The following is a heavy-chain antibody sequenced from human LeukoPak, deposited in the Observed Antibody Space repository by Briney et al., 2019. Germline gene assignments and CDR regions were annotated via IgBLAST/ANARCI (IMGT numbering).Heavy chain of an antibody. J-gene: IGHJ3*02. Sequence: TSETLSLTCAVYGGSFSDYYWSWIRQPPGKGLEWIGEIEHSGSTNYNPSLKSRVTISVDTSKNQFSLKLSSVTAADTAVYYCARDHCSSISCHSGASDIWGQGTMVTVSS. CDR3: ARDHCSSISCHSGASDI. V-gene: IGHV4-34*01. CDR2: IEHSGST. D-gene: IGHD2-2*01. CDR1: GGSFSDYY.